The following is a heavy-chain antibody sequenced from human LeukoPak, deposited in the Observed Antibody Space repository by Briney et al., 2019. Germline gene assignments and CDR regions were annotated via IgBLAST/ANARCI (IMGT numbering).Heavy chain of an antibody. D-gene: IGHD3-22*01. CDR3: AKGWYYDSSGYPLFDN. J-gene: IGHJ4*02. CDR2: ISYDGSNK. V-gene: IGHV3-30*18. CDR1: GFTFSSYS. Sequence: GGSLRLSCAASGFTFSSYSMNWVRQAPGKGLEWVAVISYDGSNKYYADSVKGRFTISRDNSKNTLYVQMNSLRAEDTAVYFCAKGWYYDSSGYPLFDNWGQGTLVTVSS.